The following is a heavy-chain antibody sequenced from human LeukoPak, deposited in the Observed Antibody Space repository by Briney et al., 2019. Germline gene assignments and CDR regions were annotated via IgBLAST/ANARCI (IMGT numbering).Heavy chain of an antibody. CDR2: IYYSGST. D-gene: IGHD3-16*01. CDR3: ARGGRSNWFDP. V-gene: IGHV4-59*01. Sequence: PSETLSLTCAVYGGSFSGYYWSWIRQPTGKGLEWIGYIYYSGSTKYNPSLKSRVTISVDTSKNQFSLKLSSVTAADTAVYYCARGGRSNWFDPWGQGTLVTVSS. J-gene: IGHJ5*02. CDR1: GGSFSGYY.